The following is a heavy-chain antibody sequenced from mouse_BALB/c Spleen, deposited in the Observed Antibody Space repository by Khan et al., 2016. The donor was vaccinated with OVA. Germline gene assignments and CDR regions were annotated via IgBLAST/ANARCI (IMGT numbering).Heavy chain of an antibody. J-gene: IGHJ3*01. V-gene: IGHV3-8*02. CDR1: GDSITSGY. CDR3: ARSTYRYAFAY. Sequence: EVQLQESGPSLVKPSQTLSLTCSVTGDSITSGYWRWIRKFPGNKLEYMGYMIYTGYTDYNPSLKSRIAITRHTSKNQYYLQLNSVTTDDTDTYYCARSTYRYAFAYWGQGTLVTVAA. D-gene: IGHD2-14*01. CDR2: MIYTGYT.